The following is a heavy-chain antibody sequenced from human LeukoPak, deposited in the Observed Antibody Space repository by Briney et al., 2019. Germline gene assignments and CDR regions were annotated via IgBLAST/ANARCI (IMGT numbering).Heavy chain of an antibody. CDR2: IYHGGSI. CDR1: PGSIRNYY. V-gene: IGHV4-59*01. CDR3: ARVEEKRVMTVQHKWFDL. J-gene: IGHJ5*02. D-gene: IGHD2-21*01. Sequence: SETLSLTCSVSPGSIRNYYWSWIRQPPGKGLEWIGCIYHGGSIKYNPSLKSRVTMSIDTSKSQFSLRLNSVTAADTAVYHCARVEEKRVMTVQHKWFDLWGQGALVIVSS.